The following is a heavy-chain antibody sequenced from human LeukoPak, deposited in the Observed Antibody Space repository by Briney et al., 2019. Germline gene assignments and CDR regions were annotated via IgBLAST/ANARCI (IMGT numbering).Heavy chain of an antibody. CDR2: TSYDGINK. D-gene: IGHD6-13*01. Sequence: GGSLRLSCAASGFTFSNYAMHWVRQAPGKGLEWVAVTSYDGINKYYADSVKGRFTISRDNSKNTLYLQMNSLRAEDTAVYYCAKIYSSSSGFDYRGQGTLVTVSS. J-gene: IGHJ4*02. CDR3: AKIYSSSSGFDY. CDR1: GFTFSNYA. V-gene: IGHV3-30-3*01.